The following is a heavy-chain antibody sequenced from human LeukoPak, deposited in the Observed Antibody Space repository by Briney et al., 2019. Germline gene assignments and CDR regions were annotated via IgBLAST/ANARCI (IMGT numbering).Heavy chain of an antibody. CDR1: GGSISSSSYY. Sequence: PSETLSLTCTVSGGSISSSSYYWTWIRQAPGKGLEWIGEINNSGKTNYNLSLKSRVTISVDTSKSQFSLNLTSVTAADTAVYFCARVGEVWGFHGLDVWGQGTTVTVSS. V-gene: IGHV4-39*07. D-gene: IGHD3-10*01. CDR3: ARVGEVWGFHGLDV. J-gene: IGHJ6*02. CDR2: INNSGKT.